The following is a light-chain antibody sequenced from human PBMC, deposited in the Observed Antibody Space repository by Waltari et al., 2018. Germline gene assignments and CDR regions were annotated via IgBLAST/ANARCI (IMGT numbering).Light chain of an antibody. Sequence: EIVLTQSPATLSLSPGERAPLSCRASQPVITYLAWYQQKPCQAPRLLISDASNRVPGIPARFSGSGSGTDFTLTISSLEPEDFAVYYCQQRYYWPPWTFGQGTKVELK. V-gene: IGKV3-11*01. CDR1: QPVITY. CDR2: DAS. CDR3: QQRYYWPPWT. J-gene: IGKJ1*01.